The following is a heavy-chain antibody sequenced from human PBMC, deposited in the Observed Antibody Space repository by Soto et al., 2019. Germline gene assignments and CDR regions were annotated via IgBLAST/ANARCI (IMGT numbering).Heavy chain of an antibody. CDR3: ARAHRGTYSYYYYGMDV. D-gene: IGHD1-26*01. V-gene: IGHV1-2*04. J-gene: IGHJ6*02. CDR2: INPNSGGT. CDR1: GYTFTGYY. Sequence: ASVKVSCKASGYTFTGYYMHWVRQAPGQGLEWMGWINPNSGGTNYAQKFQGWVTMTRDTSISTAYMELSRLRSDDTAVYYCARAHRGTYSYYYYGMDVWGQGTTVTVYS.